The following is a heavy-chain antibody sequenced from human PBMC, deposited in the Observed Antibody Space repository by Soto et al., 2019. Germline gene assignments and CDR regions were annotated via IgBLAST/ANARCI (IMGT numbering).Heavy chain of an antibody. D-gene: IGHD4-17*01. CDR2: IYHSGST. V-gene: IGHV4-30-2*01. CDR1: GGSISSGGYS. J-gene: IGHJ4*02. Sequence: QLQLQESGSGLVKPSQTLSLTCAVSGGSISSGGYSWSWIRQPPGKGLEWIGYIYHSGSTYYNPSLRSRVTISVDRSKNQFALKLSSVTAADTAVYYCARGPPHYYGDYYFDYWGQGTLVTVSS. CDR3: ARGPPHYYGDYYFDY.